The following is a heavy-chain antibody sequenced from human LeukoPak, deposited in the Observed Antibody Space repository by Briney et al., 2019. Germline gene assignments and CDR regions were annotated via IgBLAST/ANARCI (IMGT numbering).Heavy chain of an antibody. V-gene: IGHV4-34*01. CDR3: ARDLSLGGSWFDP. Sequence: KTSETLSLTCAVYGGSFSGYYWSWIRQPPGKGLEWIGEINHSGSTNYNPSLKSRVTISVDTSKNQFSLKLSSVTAADTAVYYCARDLSLGGSWFDPWGQGTLVTVSS. CDR2: INHSGST. J-gene: IGHJ5*02. D-gene: IGHD3-16*01. CDR1: GGSFSGYY.